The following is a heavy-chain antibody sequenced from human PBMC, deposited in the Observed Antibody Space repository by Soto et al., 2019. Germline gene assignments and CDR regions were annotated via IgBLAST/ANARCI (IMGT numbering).Heavy chain of an antibody. CDR3: ASMTYYDILADRFEGMDV. Sequence: PSETLSLTCTVSGGSISSYYWSWIRQPPGKGLEWIGYIYYSGSTNYNPSLKSRVTISVDTSKNQFSLKLSSVTAADTAVYYCASMTYYDILADRFEGMDVWSQGTTVTVSS. CDR2: IYYSGST. CDR1: GGSISSYY. V-gene: IGHV4-59*01. J-gene: IGHJ6*02. D-gene: IGHD3-9*01.